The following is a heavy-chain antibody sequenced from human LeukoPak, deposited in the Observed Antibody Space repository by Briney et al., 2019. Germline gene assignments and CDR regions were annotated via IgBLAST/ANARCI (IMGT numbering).Heavy chain of an antibody. CDR3: ARVKFYYDSSGYAQEYYFDY. D-gene: IGHD3-22*01. CDR1: GGSISSSSYY. V-gene: IGHV4-39*07. Sequence: SETLSLTCTVSGGSISSSSYYWGWIRQPPGKGLEWIGSIYYSGSTYYNPSLKSRVTISVDTSKNQFSLKLSSVTAADTAVYYCARVKFYYDSSGYAQEYYFDYWGQGTLVTVSS. J-gene: IGHJ4*02. CDR2: IYYSGST.